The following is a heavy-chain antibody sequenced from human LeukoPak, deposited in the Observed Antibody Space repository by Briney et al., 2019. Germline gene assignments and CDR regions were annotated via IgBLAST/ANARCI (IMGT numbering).Heavy chain of an antibody. D-gene: IGHD3-3*01. J-gene: IGHJ5*02. Sequence: ASVKASCKASGYTFTSYDINWVRQATGPGLEWMGWMNPNSGNTGYAQKFQGRVTITRNTSISTAYMELSRLRSEDTAVYYCAREERGVLRFLEWSRLDPWGQGTLVTVSS. CDR3: AREERGVLRFLEWSRLDP. CDR2: MNPNSGNT. V-gene: IGHV1-8*03. CDR1: GYTFTSYD.